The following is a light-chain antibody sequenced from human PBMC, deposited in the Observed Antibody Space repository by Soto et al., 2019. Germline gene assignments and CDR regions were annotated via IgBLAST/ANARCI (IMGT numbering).Light chain of an antibody. CDR1: ENINFY. Sequence: DIQLTQSPSSLSASIGDRVAITCRASENINFYLSWYQHKPGGAPKLLIFGANNLHNGVPSRFAGGGSGRFFTLTISSLQPEDYATYFCQQNYATPLTFGGGTRVEI. CDR2: GAN. CDR3: QQNYATPLT. J-gene: IGKJ4*01. V-gene: IGKV1-39*01.